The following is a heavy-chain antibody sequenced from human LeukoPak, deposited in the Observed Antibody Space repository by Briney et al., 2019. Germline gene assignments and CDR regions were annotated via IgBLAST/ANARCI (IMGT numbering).Heavy chain of an antibody. CDR1: GFTFSSYA. J-gene: IGHJ4*02. CDR2: ISYDGSNK. V-gene: IGHV3-30-3*01. D-gene: IGHD5-18*01. CDR3: ATRLARRGYSYGYDFDY. Sequence: GGSLRLSCAASGFTFSSYAMHWVRQAPGKGLEWVAVISYDGSNKYYADSVKGRFTISRDNSKNTLYLQMNSLRAEDTAVYYCATRLARRGYSYGYDFDYWGQGTLVTVSS.